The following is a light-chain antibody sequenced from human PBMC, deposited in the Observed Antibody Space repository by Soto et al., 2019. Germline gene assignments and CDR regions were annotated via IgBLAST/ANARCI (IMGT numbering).Light chain of an antibody. J-gene: IGKJ4*01. Sequence: VLTQSPGTLSLSPGERATLFCRAGQSVSSGDLAWYQQKPGQAPRLLIYAASSRATGIPDRFSGSGSGTDFPLTISSLEHEDVAVYYCQHYRSSPLTFGGGTKVEIK. CDR3: QHYRSSPLT. V-gene: IGKV3-20*01. CDR2: AAS. CDR1: QSVSSGD.